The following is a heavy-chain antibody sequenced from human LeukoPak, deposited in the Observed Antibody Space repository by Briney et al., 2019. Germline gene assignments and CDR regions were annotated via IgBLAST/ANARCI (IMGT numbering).Heavy chain of an antibody. CDR2: IKSKTAGGTT. CDR3: ATGLGDY. V-gene: IGHV3-15*01. Sequence: GGSLRLSCAASGFTVSNAWMHWVRQAPGKGLEWVGRIKSKTAGGTTDYGSPVKGRFTISRDDSKNTLYLQMDSLKTEDTAVFYCATGLGDYWGQGTLVTVSS. D-gene: IGHD3-10*01. CDR1: GFTVSNAW. J-gene: IGHJ4*02.